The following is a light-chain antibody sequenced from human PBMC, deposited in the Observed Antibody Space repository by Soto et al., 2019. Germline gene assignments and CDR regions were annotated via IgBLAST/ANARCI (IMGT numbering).Light chain of an antibody. CDR1: QYIGRY. CDR2: AAS. J-gene: IGKJ4*01. V-gene: IGKV1-39*01. CDR3: QPTSGAPLI. Sequence: DIQMTQSPSSLSASVGDRFTITCRAGQYIGRYLNWYQQKPGKAPKLLIYAASSLHSGVPSRFSGSGSGTDFPITVRSLKPEDFATYSCQPTSGAPLIIGGGTKVDIK.